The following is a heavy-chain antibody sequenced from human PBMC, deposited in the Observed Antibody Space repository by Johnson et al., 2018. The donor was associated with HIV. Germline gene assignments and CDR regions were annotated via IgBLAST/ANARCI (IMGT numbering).Heavy chain of an antibody. CDR2: VYSAGHT. CDR1: RFTVSGNY. CDR3: AKAGSGGSTARNGFDM. D-gene: IGHD1-26*01. Sequence: MLLVESGGGLVQPGGSLRLSCAASRFTVSGNYMTWVRQAPGKGLEWVSVVYSAGHTYYGDNVKGRLTISRDNSKNTMYLQMNSLRDEDTAVYYCAKAGSGGSTARNGFDMWGQGTMVTVSS. J-gene: IGHJ3*02. V-gene: IGHV3-66*01.